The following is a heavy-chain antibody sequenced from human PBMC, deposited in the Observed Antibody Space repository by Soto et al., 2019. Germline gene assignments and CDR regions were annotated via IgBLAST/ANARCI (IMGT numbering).Heavy chain of an antibody. J-gene: IGHJ6*02. D-gene: IGHD3-10*01. V-gene: IGHV2-70*13. Sequence: ASGPTLVXPTQTLTLTCSFSGFSLSTSGMCVSWIRQPPGKALEWLGIIDWDDDKFYSTSLETRLTIFKDTSKNQVVLTMTNMDPADTATYYCARTNYFGSGTVGMDVWGQGTTVTVSS. CDR2: IDWDDDK. CDR3: ARTNYFGSGTVGMDV. CDR1: GFSLSTSGMC.